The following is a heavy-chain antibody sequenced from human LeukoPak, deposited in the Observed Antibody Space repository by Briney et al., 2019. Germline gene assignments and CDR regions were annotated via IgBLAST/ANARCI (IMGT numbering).Heavy chain of an antibody. D-gene: IGHD3-9*01. J-gene: IGHJ6*02. CDR2: MNPNSGNT. V-gene: IGHV1-8*01. CDR1: GYTFTSYD. Sequence: ASVKVSCKASGYTFTSYDINWVRQATGQGLEWMGWMNPNSGNTGYAQKFQGRVTMTRNTSISTAYMELSSLRSEDTAVYYCARSGSNYDILTGYYYYGMDVWGQGTTVTVSS. CDR3: ARSGSNYDILTGYYYYGMDV.